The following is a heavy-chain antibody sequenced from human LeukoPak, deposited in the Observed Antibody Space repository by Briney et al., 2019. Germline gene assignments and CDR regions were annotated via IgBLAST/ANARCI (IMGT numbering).Heavy chain of an antibody. CDR2: ISYDGSNK. CDR3: AKRRELLDAFDI. V-gene: IGHV3-30*18. J-gene: IGHJ3*02. D-gene: IGHD1-26*01. CDR1: GLTFRAYG. Sequence: GGPLRPSCVVSGLTFRAYGMPWVRRAPGKGLEWLAVISYDGSNKDYAASVKGRFTISRDNSKNTLYLQMYSLRAEDTAVYYCAKRRELLDAFDIWGQGTMVTVSS.